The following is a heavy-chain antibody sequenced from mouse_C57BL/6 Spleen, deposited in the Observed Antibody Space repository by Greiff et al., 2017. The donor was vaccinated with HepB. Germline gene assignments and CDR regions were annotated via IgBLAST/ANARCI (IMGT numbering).Heavy chain of an antibody. J-gene: IGHJ2*01. V-gene: IGHV1-19*01. CDR1: GYTFTDYY. D-gene: IGHD1-1*01. Sequence: VQLQQSGPVLVKPGASVKMSCKASGYTFTDYYMNWVKQSHGKSLVWIGVINPYNGGTSYNQKFKGKATLTVDKSSSTAYMELNSLTSEDSAVYYCARPLSSVTVGYFDYWGQGTTLTVSS. CDR2: INPYNGGT. CDR3: ARPLSSVTVGYFDY.